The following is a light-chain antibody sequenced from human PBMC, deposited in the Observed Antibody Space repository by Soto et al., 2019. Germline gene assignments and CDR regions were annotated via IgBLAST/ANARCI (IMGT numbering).Light chain of an antibody. CDR3: AAWDESLSSYV. CDR1: ISNIGSKT. V-gene: IGLV1-44*01. CDR2: SDD. J-gene: IGLJ1*01. Sequence: QSVLTQPPSASGTPGQGVTISCSGSISNIGSKTVKWYQQCPGTDPPLLIYSDDHRPSGVPDQFSVSKAGASISLAISGLQDEGESGYYCAAWDESLSSYVFGTGTKLTVL.